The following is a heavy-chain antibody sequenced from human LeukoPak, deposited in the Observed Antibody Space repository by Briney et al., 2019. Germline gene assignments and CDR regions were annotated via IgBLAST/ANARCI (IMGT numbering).Heavy chain of an antibody. J-gene: IGHJ5*02. V-gene: IGHV4-31*03. CDR2: IHYSGSP. D-gene: IGHD3-22*01. CDR1: GGSFSSGAYY. CDR3: ARGSGYDSSGFYYGGFDP. Sequence: SQTLSLTCSVSGGSFSSGAYYWSWIRQLPGKGLEWIGYIHYSGSPYYNPSLKSRVSISVDTSKNQFSLKLSSVTAADTAVYYCARGSGYDSSGFYYGGFDPWGQGTLVTVSS.